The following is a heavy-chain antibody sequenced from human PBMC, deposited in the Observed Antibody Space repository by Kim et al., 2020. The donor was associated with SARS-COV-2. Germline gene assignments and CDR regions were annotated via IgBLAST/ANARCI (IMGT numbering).Heavy chain of an antibody. CDR2: ISYDGSNK. CDR1: GFTFSSYA. D-gene: IGHD3-22*01. Sequence: GGSLRLSCAASGFTFSSYAMHWVRQAPGKGLEWVAVISYDGSNKYYADSVKGRFTISIDNSKNTLYLQMNSLRAEDTAVYYCARVCIGTYYYDSSGYQDFGYWGPRTLVTVSP. CDR3: ARVCIGTYYYDSSGYQDFGY. V-gene: IGHV3-30-3*01. J-gene: IGHJ4*02.